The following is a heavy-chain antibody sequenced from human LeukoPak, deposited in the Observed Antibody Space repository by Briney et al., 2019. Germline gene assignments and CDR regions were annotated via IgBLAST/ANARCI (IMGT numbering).Heavy chain of an antibody. V-gene: IGHV3-74*01. CDR1: GFTFSSYW. Sequence: PGGFLRLSCAASGFTFSSYWMHWVRQAPGKGLVWASRINSDGSSTSYADSVKGRFTISRDNAKNTLYLQMNSLRAEDTAVYYCARKAGGYSYGPLDYWGQGTLATVSS. D-gene: IGHD5-18*01. CDR3: ARKAGGYSYGPLDY. J-gene: IGHJ4*02. CDR2: INSDGSST.